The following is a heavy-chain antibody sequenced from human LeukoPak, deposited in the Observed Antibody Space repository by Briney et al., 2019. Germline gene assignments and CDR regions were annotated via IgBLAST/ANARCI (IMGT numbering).Heavy chain of an antibody. CDR1: GYTFTSYA. D-gene: IGHD5-18*01. Sequence: GASVKVSCKASGYTFTSYAMHWVRQAPGQRLEWMGWINPGNGNTKYSQKFQGRVTITRDTSASTAYMELSSLRSEDTAVYYCARAGSYGDGYYFDYWGQGTLVTVSS. CDR2: INPGNGNT. J-gene: IGHJ4*02. V-gene: IGHV1-3*01. CDR3: ARAGSYGDGYYFDY.